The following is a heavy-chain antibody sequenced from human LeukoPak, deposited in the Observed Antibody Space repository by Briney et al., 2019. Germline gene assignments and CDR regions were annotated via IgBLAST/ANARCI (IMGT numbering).Heavy chain of an antibody. CDR1: GDSISSGSYY. Sequence: SETLSLTCTVSGDSISSGSYYWSWIRQPAGKGLEWIGLVYTTGSTSYNPSLKSRVTISVDTSKNQFSLNLTSVTAADTALYYCARKSDFWGQGTLVTVSS. V-gene: IGHV4-61*02. CDR3: ARKSDF. J-gene: IGHJ4*02. CDR2: VYTTGST.